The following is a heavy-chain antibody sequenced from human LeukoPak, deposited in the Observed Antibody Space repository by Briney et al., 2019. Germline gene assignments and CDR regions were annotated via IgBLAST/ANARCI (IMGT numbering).Heavy chain of an antibody. CDR2: IYPGDSDT. D-gene: IGHD4-17*01. Sequence: GESLKISCKAYEYSFSTNWIGWVRQMPGKGLEWMGIIYPGDSDTRYSPSLQGQVTISADKSISTAYLQWSSLKASDTAMYYCARYGYDYGDYKGFDIWGQGTMVTVSS. CDR3: ARYGYDYGDYKGFDI. CDR1: EYSFSTNW. V-gene: IGHV5-51*01. J-gene: IGHJ3*02.